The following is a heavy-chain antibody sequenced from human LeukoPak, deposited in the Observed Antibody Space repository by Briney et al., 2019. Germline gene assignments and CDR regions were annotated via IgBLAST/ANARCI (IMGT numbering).Heavy chain of an antibody. CDR1: GFTFSTYW. CDR3: ARRGYSFGSDY. D-gene: IGHD5-18*01. J-gene: IGHJ4*02. CDR2: IKEDGSEK. V-gene: IGHV3-7*01. Sequence: PGGSLRLSCAASGFTFSTYWMNWVRQTPGKGLEWVASIKEDGSEKYYVDSVKGRFTISRDNAKNSLYLQMSSLRAEDTAVYYCARRGYSFGSDYWDPGTLATVS.